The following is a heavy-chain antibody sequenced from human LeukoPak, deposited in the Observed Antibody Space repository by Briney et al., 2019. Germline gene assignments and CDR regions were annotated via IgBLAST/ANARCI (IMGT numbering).Heavy chain of an antibody. CDR2: IYPGGDT. Sequence: GGSLRLSCAASEFTVSANYMNWDRQAPGKGLEWVSVIYPGGDTYYADSVEGRFTISRDTSKNTLFLLMNNLRAEDTAVYYCAGEPGIRNGMDVWGQGTTVTVSS. CDR3: AGEPGIRNGMDV. V-gene: IGHV3-53*01. CDR1: EFTVSANY. J-gene: IGHJ6*02.